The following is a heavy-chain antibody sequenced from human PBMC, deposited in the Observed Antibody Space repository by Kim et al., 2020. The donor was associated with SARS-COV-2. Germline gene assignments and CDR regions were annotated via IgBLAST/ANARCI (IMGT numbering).Heavy chain of an antibody. CDR1: GYSFTSYW. CDR2: IYPGDSDT. D-gene: IGHD2-2*01. Sequence: GESLKISCKGSGYSFTSYWIGWVRQMPGKGLEWMGIIYPGDSDTRYSPSFQGQVTISADKSISTAYLQWSSLKASDTAMYYCARRYCSSTSCYVDLRNWFDPWGQGTLVTVSS. V-gene: IGHV5-51*01. J-gene: IGHJ5*02. CDR3: ARRYCSSTSCYVDLRNWFDP.